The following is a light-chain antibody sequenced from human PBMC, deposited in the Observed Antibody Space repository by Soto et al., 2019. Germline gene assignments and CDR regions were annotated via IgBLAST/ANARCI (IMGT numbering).Light chain of an antibody. Sequence: DIQMTQSPSALSASVGGRATITCRASQSISSWLAWYQQKPGKAPRLLIYQASSLETEVPSRFSGSGSGTEFTLTISSLQPGDFATYYCQQYNSYSLTFGQGTKVDIK. V-gene: IGKV1-5*03. CDR3: QQYNSYSLT. CDR1: QSISSW. J-gene: IGKJ1*01. CDR2: QAS.